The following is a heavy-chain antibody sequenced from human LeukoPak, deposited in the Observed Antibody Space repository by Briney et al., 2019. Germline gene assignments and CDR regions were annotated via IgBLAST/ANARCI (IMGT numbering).Heavy chain of an antibody. CDR1: GESFNGYY. J-gene: IGHJ4*02. CDR2: INHVGST. CDR3: ARLSLEKDIVALPTALDY. D-gene: IGHD2-2*01. V-gene: IGHV4-34*01. Sequence: PSETLSLTCAVYGESFNGYYWSWIRQSPQKGLEWIGHINHVGSTNYNPSLKSRVTISVDTSKNQVSLKLSSVTAADTAVYYCARLSLEKDIVALPTALDYRGQGTLVTVSS.